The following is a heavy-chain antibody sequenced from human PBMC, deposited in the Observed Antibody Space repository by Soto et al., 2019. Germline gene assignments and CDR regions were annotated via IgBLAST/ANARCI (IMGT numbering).Heavy chain of an antibody. Sequence: QVQLVQSGVELKKPGASVRVSCKASGYTFTNYGISWVRQAPGQGLEWVGWMSPNNGNTHYAPKLQGRVTMTRDTHTNTAYLDLRSLRSDDTAVYYCARVQSSGYDYWGQGTLVTVSS. V-gene: IGHV1-18*04. CDR3: ARVQSSGYDY. J-gene: IGHJ4*02. CDR2: MSPNNGNT. CDR1: GYTFTNYG. D-gene: IGHD5-12*01.